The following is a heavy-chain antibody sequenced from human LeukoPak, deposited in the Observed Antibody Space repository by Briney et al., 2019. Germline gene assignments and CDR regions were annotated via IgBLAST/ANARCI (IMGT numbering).Heavy chain of an antibody. Sequence: SETLSLTCTVSGGSISSYYWSWIRQPPGKGLEWIGYIYYSGSSNYNPSLKSRVTISIATSKNQFSLRLSSVTAADTAIYYCARSIGAVWYFDYWGQGTLVTVSS. D-gene: IGHD6-13*01. CDR2: IYYSGSS. CDR1: GGSISSYY. J-gene: IGHJ4*02. V-gene: IGHV4-59*01. CDR3: ARSIGAVWYFDY.